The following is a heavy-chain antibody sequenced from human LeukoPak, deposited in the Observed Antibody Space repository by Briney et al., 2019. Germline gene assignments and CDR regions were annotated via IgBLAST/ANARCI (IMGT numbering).Heavy chain of an antibody. Sequence: GTSLRLSCAASGFIFNSYALHWVRQTPGKGLEWVTIISFDGDNKYYADSVKGRFTISRDNSKNTLYLQMNSLRAEDTAVYYCAKSGSHNAFDIWGQGTMVTVSS. CDR3: AKSGSHNAFDI. CDR1: GFIFNSYA. V-gene: IGHV3-30-3*01. D-gene: IGHD1-26*01. CDR2: ISFDGDNK. J-gene: IGHJ3*02.